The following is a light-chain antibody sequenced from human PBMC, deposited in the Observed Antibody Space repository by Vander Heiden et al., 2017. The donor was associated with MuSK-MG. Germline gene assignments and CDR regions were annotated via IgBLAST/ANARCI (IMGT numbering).Light chain of an antibody. Sequence: SYVLTQPPSVSVAPGKTATISFAGDNIGRESVHWYQQTPGQAPVFVIHYDDDRPSGIPERFSGSNSGATATLTTTRVEAGEVADYYCQLQHRGSDHRVFGGGTKLTVL. J-gene: IGLJ3*02. CDR1: NIGRES. V-gene: IGLV3-21*04. CDR2: YDD. CDR3: QLQHRGSDHRV.